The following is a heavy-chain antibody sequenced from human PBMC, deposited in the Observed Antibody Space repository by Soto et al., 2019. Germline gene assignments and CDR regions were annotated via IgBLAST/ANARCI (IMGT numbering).Heavy chain of an antibody. D-gene: IGHD1-26*01. CDR2: IYYSGST. J-gene: IGHJ5*02. Sequence: QLHLRESGPGLVKPSETLSLTCTVSGGSITSSSYYWGWIRQPPGKGLEWIGSIYYSGSTNYNPSLKRRVTISVDTSKNQFSLKLSSVTAADTAVYYCATQEVGGTYVYTFDPWGQGTLVTVSS. CDR3: ATQEVGGTYVYTFDP. CDR1: GGSITSSSYY. V-gene: IGHV4-39*01.